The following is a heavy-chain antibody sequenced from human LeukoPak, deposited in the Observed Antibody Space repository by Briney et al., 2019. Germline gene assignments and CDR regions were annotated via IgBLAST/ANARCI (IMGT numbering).Heavy chain of an antibody. D-gene: IGHD5-18*01. J-gene: IGHJ4*02. V-gene: IGHV4-59*01. CDR1: GGSISSYY. CDR3: ARSGEYSFGLDQ. Sequence: PWETLSLTCTVSGGSISSYYWNWIRQPPGKGLQWMGNIRYTGNTNHNPSLKSRVTISVDTSKNQFSLKLSAVTAADTAVYYCARSGEYSFGLDQWGQGTLVTVSS. CDR2: IRYTGNT.